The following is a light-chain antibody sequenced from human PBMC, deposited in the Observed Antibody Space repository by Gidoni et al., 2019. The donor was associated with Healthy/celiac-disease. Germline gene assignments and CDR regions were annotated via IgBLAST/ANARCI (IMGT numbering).Light chain of an antibody. V-gene: IGKV1-27*01. J-gene: IGKJ4*01. CDR3: QKYNSAPPLT. CDR1: QRISNY. Sequence: DIQMTQSPSSLSASVGDRVTITCRASQRISNYLAWYQQKPGKVPKLLIYAASTLQSGVPSRFSGSGSGTDFTLTISSLQPEDVATYYCQKYNSAPPLTFXGXTKVXIK. CDR2: AAS.